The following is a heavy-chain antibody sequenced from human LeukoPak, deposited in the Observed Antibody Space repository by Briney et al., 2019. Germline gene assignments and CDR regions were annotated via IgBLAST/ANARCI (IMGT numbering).Heavy chain of an antibody. CDR1: GFRFNTYW. CDR3: ARVRLRLGAYMDV. CDR2: IKQDGNEK. V-gene: IGHV3-7*01. J-gene: IGHJ6*03. Sequence: GGSLRLSCAASGFRFNTYWMSWVRQAPGKGLEWVANIKQDGNEKYYADSVKGRFTISRDNGKNSLDLQMNSLRADDTAVYYCARVRLRLGAYMDVWGKGTTVTVSS. D-gene: IGHD4/OR15-4a*01.